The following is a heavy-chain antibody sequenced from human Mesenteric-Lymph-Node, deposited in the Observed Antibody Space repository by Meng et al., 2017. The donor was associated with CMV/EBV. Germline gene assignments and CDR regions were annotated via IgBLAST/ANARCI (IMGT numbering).Heavy chain of an antibody. Sequence: GGSLRLSCAASGFHFSTYWMTWVRQAPGKALEWVANINQDGSEKNYVASVKGRFTISRDNAKNSMYLQMNSLRPDDTAFYYCASRERQGNGLGGMDVWGQGTTVTVSS. D-gene: IGHD1-26*01. V-gene: IGHV3-7*03. CDR1: GFHFSTYW. CDR3: ASRERQGNGLGGMDV. J-gene: IGHJ6*02. CDR2: INQDGSEK.